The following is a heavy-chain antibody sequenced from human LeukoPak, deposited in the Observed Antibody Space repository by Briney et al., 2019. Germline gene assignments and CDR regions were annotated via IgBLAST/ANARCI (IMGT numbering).Heavy chain of an antibody. V-gene: IGHV3-30*01. Sequence: GGSLRLSCAASGFTFSSYTMHWVRQAPGKGLEWVAAISYDGSNKHYADSVRGRFTISRDNSKSTLHLQVNSLRAEDTAVSSCARGGYCRSASCYGLDYWGQGTLLTVSS. D-gene: IGHD2-2*01. CDR2: ISYDGSNK. J-gene: IGHJ4*02. CDR1: GFTFSSYT. CDR3: ARGGYCRSASCYGLDY.